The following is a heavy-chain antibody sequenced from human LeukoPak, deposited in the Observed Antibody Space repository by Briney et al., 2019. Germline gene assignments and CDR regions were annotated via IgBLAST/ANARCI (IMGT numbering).Heavy chain of an antibody. CDR3: ARTTKTTVTTD. J-gene: IGHJ4*02. D-gene: IGHD4-17*01. V-gene: IGHV3-11*01. CDR1: GFTFSDYY. Sequence: GSLSLSCAASGFTFSDYYMSWIRPAPGKGLEWVSYISSSGSTIYYADSVKGRFTISRDNAKNSLYLQMNSLRAEDTAVYYCARTTKTTVTTDWGQGTLVTVSS. CDR2: ISSSGSTI.